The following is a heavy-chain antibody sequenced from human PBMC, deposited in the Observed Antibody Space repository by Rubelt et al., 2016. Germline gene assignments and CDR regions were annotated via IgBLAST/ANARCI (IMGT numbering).Heavy chain of an antibody. CDR1: GGSISSSSYY. D-gene: IGHD3-10*01. CDR3: ANMVRGAYFDY. Sequence: QLQLQESGPGLVKPSETLSLTCTVSGGSISSSSYYWGWIRQPPGKGLEWIGSIYYSGSTYYNPSLKCRVTIAVDTSKNQFSLKLSSVTAADTAVYYCANMVRGAYFDYWGQGTLVTVSS. CDR2: IYYSGST. J-gene: IGHJ4*02. V-gene: IGHV4-39*01.